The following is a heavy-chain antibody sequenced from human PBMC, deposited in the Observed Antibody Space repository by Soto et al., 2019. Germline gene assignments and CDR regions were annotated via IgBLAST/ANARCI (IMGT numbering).Heavy chain of an antibody. D-gene: IGHD2-15*01. CDR1: GGTFSSYA. V-gene: IGHV1-69*01. CDR2: IIPIFGTA. J-gene: IGHJ5*02. Sequence: QVQLVQSGAEVEKPGSSVKVSCKASGGTFSSYAISWVRQAPGQGLEWMGGIIPIFGTANYAQKFQGRVTITADESTSTAYMELSSLRSEDTAVYYCARDRFCSGGSCYSLGWFDPWGQGTLVTVSS. CDR3: ARDRFCSGGSCYSLGWFDP.